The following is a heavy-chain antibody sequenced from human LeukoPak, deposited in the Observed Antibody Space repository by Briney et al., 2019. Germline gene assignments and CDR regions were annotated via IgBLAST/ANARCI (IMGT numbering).Heavy chain of an antibody. CDR3: ARGSLRITGTTRYWFDP. CDR1: GYTFTSYG. CDR2: ISAYNGNT. D-gene: IGHD1-20*01. V-gene: IGHV1-18*01. Sequence: ASVKVSCKASGYTFTSYGISWVRQAPGQGLEWMGWISAYNGNTNYAQKFQGWVTMTRDTSISTAYMELSRLRSDDTAVYYCARGSLRITGTTRYWFDPWGQGTLVTVSS. J-gene: IGHJ5*02.